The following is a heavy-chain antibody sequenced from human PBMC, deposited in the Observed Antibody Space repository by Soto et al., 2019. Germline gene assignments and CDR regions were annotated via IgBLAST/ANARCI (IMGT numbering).Heavy chain of an antibody. CDR3: ARRGGDYYHSSGYSPHYYYYAMDV. D-gene: IGHD3-22*01. J-gene: IGHJ6*02. V-gene: IGHV3-33*01. Sequence: GGSLRLSCAASGFTFSSYGMHGVRQAPGQRLEWVAVIWYDGSNKYYADSVKGRFTISRDNSKNTLYLQMNSLRAEDTAVYYCARRGGDYYHSSGYSPHYYYYAMDVWGQGTTVTVSS. CDR1: GFTFSSYG. CDR2: IWYDGSNK.